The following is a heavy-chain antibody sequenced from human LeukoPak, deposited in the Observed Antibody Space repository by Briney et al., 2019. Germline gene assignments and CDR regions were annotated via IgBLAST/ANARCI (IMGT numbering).Heavy chain of an antibody. D-gene: IGHD2-15*01. V-gene: IGHV3-23*01. J-gene: IGHJ5*02. CDR1: GFTFSSYA. CDR3: AKGSCYRDCFDP. CDR2: ISAGGGST. Sequence: GGSLRLSCAVSGFTFSSYAMSWVRQAPGKGLEWVSSISAGGGSTCYADSVKGRFSISRDNSRSTLYLQMNSLRAEDTAVYYCAKGSCYRDCFDPWGQGTLVTVSS.